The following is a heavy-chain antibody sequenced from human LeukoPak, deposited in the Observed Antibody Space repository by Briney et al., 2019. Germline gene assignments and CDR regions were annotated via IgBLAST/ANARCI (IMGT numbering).Heavy chain of an antibody. CDR3: ARDTDYGGNSLYFQH. J-gene: IGHJ1*01. Sequence: ASVKVSCKASGGTFSSYAISWVRQAPGQGLEWMGGIIPIFGTANYAQKFQGRVTITRDTSTSTVYMELSSLGSEDTAVYYCARDTDYGGNSLYFQHWGQGTLVTVSS. CDR1: GGTFSSYA. D-gene: IGHD4-23*01. CDR2: IIPIFGTA. V-gene: IGHV1-69*05.